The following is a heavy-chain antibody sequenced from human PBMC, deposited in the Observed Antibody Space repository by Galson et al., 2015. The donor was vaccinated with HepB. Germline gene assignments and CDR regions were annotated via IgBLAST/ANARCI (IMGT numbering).Heavy chain of an antibody. CDR1: GDSVSSNTAA. CDR2: TYYRSKWYQ. CDR3: ARERTRRPPHYYYGLDV. V-gene: IGHV6-1*01. Sequence: CAISGDSVSSNTAAWNWIRQSPSRGLEWLGRTYYRSKWYQDYAVSVKSRMTINSDTSKNQFSLHLNSVTPEDTAVYYCARERTRRPPHYYYGLDVWGHGTTVTVSS. J-gene: IGHJ6*02.